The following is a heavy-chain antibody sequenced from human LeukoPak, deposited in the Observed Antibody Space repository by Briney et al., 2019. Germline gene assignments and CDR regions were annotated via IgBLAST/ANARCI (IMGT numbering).Heavy chain of an antibody. CDR2: ISWNSGSI. Sequence: GGSLRLSCAASGFTFDDYAMHWVRQAPGKGLEWVSGISWNSGSIGYADSVKGRFTIARDNAKNSLYLQMNSLRAEDVALYYWAKSPGYSGYDGADYWGQGTLVTVSS. CDR3: AKSPGYSGYDGADY. J-gene: IGHJ4*02. D-gene: IGHD5-12*01. V-gene: IGHV3-9*03. CDR1: GFTFDDYA.